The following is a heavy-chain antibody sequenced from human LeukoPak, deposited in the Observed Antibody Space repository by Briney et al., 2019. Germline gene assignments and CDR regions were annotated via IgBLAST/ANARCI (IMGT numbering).Heavy chain of an antibody. D-gene: IGHD3-3*01. V-gene: IGHV1-69*06. CDR1: GYTFTGYY. Sequence: ASVKVSCKASGYTFTGYYMHWVRQAPGQGLEWMGGIIPIFGTANYAQKFQGRVTITADKSTSTAYMELSSLRSEDTAVYYCARGSNTIFGVVITHFDYWGQGTLVTVSS. CDR3: ARGSNTIFGVVITHFDY. J-gene: IGHJ4*02. CDR2: IIPIFGTA.